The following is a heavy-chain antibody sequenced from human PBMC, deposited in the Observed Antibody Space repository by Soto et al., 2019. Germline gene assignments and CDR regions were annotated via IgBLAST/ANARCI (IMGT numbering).Heavy chain of an antibody. V-gene: IGHV3-9*01. Sequence: FLGLSSEDPGFTFDNCGMHWVRQAPGKGLEWVSGISWDSATIGYADSVKGRFTISRDDAKNSLYLQMNSLRREDTALYYCVQGRYPTMATPLDHWGQGTLVTVSS. D-gene: IGHD1-1*01. CDR1: GFTFDNCG. CDR3: VQGRYPTMATPLDH. J-gene: IGHJ5*02. CDR2: ISWDSATI.